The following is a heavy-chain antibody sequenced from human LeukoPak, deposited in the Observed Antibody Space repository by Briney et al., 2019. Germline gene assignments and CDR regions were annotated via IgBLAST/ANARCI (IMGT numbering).Heavy chain of an antibody. V-gene: IGHV3-73*01. Sequence: GGSLRLSCAASGFTFSGSAMHWVRQASGKGLEWVGRIRSKANSYATAYAASAKGRFTISRDDSKNTAYLQMNSLKTEDTAVYYCTRHNGYCGGDCYPDWGQGTLVTVSS. J-gene: IGHJ4*02. CDR2: IRSKANSYAT. D-gene: IGHD2-21*02. CDR1: GFTFSGSA. CDR3: TRHNGYCGGDCYPD.